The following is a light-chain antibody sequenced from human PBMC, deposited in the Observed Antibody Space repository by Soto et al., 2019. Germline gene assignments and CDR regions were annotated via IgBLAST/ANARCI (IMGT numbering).Light chain of an antibody. CDR2: DAS. J-gene: IGKJ5*01. V-gene: IGKV3-11*01. CDR3: QQRSNWPLPIT. CDR1: QSVSRY. Sequence: EIVLTQSPANLSLSPGERATLSCRASQSVSRYLAWYQQKPGQAPRLLIYDASNRATGIPARFSGSGSGTDFTLTISSLEPEDFAVYYCQQRSNWPLPITFGQGTRLEIK.